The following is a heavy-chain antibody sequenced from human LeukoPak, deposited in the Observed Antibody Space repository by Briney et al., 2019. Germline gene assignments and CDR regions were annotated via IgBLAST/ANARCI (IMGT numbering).Heavy chain of an antibody. Sequence: TGGSLRLSCAASGFTFSTYWMSWVRQAPGKGLEWVANIKGDGSEKNYVGSVKGRFTISRDNAKNSLYLQMNSLRAEDTAVYYCAKVSPSGGNGGQGTLVTVSS. CDR3: AKVSPSGGN. CDR1: GFTFSTYW. V-gene: IGHV3-7*01. CDR2: IKGDGSEK. D-gene: IGHD4-23*01. J-gene: IGHJ4*02.